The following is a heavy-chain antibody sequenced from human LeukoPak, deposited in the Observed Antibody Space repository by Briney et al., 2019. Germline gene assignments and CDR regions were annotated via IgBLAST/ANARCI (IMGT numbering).Heavy chain of an antibody. CDR3: AKDLHYNDGKWEFDP. CDR2: ISGSGGST. V-gene: IGHV3-23*01. D-gene: IGHD5-24*01. J-gene: IGHJ5*02. Sequence: GGSLRLSCAASGFTFSSYAMSWVRQAPGKGLEWVSAISGSGGSTYYADSVKGRFTISKDNSKKMVYLQMNSLRVEDTATYYCAKDLHYNDGKWEFDPWGQGTLVTVSS. CDR1: GFTFSSYA.